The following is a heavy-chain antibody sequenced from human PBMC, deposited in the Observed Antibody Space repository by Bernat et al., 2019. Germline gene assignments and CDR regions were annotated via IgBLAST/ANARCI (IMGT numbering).Heavy chain of an antibody. CDR1: GFTLSTYS. J-gene: IGHJ4*02. D-gene: IGHD6-19*01. V-gene: IGHV3-21*01. Sequence: EVQLVESGGGLVKPGGSLRLSCAASGFTLSTYSMNWVRQAPGKGLEWVSSISSSSSYIYYADSVKGRFTISRDNAKNSLYLQMNSLRAEDTAVYYCARDYYSRAVAGTGTSYWGQGTLVTVSS. CDR2: ISSSSSYI. CDR3: ARDYYSRAVAGTGTSY.